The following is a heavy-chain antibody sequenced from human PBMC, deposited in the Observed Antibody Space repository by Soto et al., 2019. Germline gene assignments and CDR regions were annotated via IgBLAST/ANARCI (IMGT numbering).Heavy chain of an antibody. D-gene: IGHD3-10*01. CDR3: AKASGWFGEFDY. CDR1: GFTFSSYA. J-gene: IGHJ4*02. V-gene: IGHV3-23*01. Sequence: EVQLLESGGGLVQPGGSLRLSCAASGFTFSSYAMSWVRQAPGKGLEWVSAISGSGGSTYYADSVKGRFTISRDKSKNTLYQQMNSLRAEDTAVYYCAKASGWFGEFDYWGQGTLVTVSS. CDR2: ISGSGGST.